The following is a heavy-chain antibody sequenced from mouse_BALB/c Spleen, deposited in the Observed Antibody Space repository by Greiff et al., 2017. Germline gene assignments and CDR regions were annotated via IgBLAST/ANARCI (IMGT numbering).Heavy chain of an antibody. J-gene: IGHJ3*01. D-gene: IGHD2-4*01. CDR1: GYTFTSYW. Sequence: VQLQQPGAELVKPGASVKLSCKASGYTFTSYWMHWVKQRPGQGLEWIGEINPSNGRTNYNEKFKSKATLTVDKSSSTAYMQLSSLTSEDSAVYYCARKGDDDDGFAYWGQGTLVTVSA. V-gene: IGHV1S81*02. CDR2: INPSNGRT. CDR3: ARKGDDDDGFAY.